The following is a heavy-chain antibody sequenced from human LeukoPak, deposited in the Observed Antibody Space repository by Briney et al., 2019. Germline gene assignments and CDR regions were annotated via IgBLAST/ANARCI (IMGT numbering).Heavy chain of an antibody. CDR3: ARDGPTGATFDY. V-gene: IGHV3-64*01. CDR1: GFTFSSYA. CDR2: VSSNGGST. D-gene: IGHD1-1*01. J-gene: IGHJ4*02. Sequence: TGGSLRLSCAASGFTFSSYAMHWVRQAPGKGLEYVSAVSSNGGSTYYANSVKGRFTISRDNSKNTLYLQMGSLRAEDMAVYYCARDGPTGATFDYWGQGTLVTVSS.